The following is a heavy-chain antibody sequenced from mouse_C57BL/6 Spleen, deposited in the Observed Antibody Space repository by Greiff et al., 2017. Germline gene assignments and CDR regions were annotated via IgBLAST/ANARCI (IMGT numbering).Heavy chain of an antibody. CDR3: ERAHYDYERKNYLDY. Sequence: VQLQQPGAELVKPGASVKLSCKASGYTFTSYWMHWVKQRPGQGLEWIGMIHPSSGSTNYNEKFKSKATLTVDKSSSTAYMQLSSLTSEDSAVYFYERAHYDYERKNYLDYWGQGTTLTVSS. D-gene: IGHD2-4*01. V-gene: IGHV1-64*01. CDR2: IHPSSGST. J-gene: IGHJ2*01. CDR1: GYTFTSYW.